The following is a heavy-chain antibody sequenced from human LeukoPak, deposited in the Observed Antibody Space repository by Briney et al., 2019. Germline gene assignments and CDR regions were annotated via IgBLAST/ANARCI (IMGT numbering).Heavy chain of an antibody. Sequence: PSETLSLICAVYGGSFSGYYWSWIRQPPGKGLEWIGEINHSGSTNYNPSLKSRVTISVDTSKNQFSLKLSSVTAADTAVYYCAILRVTSRTFDYWGQGTLVTVSS. CDR1: GGSFSGYY. J-gene: IGHJ4*02. CDR2: INHSGST. CDR3: AILRVTSRTFDY. D-gene: IGHD2-21*02. V-gene: IGHV4-34*01.